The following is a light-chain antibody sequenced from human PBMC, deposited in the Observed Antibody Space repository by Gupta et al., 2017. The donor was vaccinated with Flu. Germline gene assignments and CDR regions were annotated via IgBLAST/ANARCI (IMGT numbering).Light chain of an antibody. CDR3: AAWDDSLNGLYV. CDR2: SNN. Sequence: QSVLTQPPSASGTPGQRVTISCSGSSSNIGSNTVNWYQQLPGTAPKLLIYSNNQRPSGVPDRFSSGSKSGTSASLAISGLQSEDEADYYCAAWDDSLNGLYVFGTGTKVTVL. V-gene: IGLV1-44*01. CDR1: SSNIGSNT. J-gene: IGLJ1*01.